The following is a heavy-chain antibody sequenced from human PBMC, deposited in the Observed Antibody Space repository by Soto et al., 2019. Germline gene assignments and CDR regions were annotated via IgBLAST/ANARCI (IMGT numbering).Heavy chain of an antibody. J-gene: IGHJ6*02. CDR2: ISHSGTT. CDR1: FPISSTYS. V-gene: IGHV4-38-2*02. CDR3: ARVTMVIRDSDHFGVDV. Sequence: SETLSLTCLVSFPISSTYSWGWIRQPPGRGLEWIGSISHSGTTSYSPSLTSRVSISVDTSKNQVSLKLTSVTAADTAVYFCARVTMVIRDSDHFGVDVWGHGTTVTVSS. D-gene: IGHD4-17*01.